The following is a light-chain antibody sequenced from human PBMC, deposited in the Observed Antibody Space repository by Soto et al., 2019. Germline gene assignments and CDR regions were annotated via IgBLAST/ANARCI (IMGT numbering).Light chain of an antibody. Sequence: EIVMTQSPATLSVSPGERATLSCRASQSISSNLAWYQQKPGQAPRLLIYGASTRATGIPARFSGSGPGTEFTLTISSLQSEDSAVYYCQQNHNWPPITFGQGTRLETK. CDR3: QQNHNWPPIT. V-gene: IGKV3-15*01. CDR2: GAS. CDR1: QSISSN. J-gene: IGKJ5*01.